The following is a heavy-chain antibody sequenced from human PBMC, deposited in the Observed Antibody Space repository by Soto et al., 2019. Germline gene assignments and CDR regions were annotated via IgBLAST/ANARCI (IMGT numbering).Heavy chain of an antibody. D-gene: IGHD3-10*01. J-gene: IGHJ4*02. CDR2: INHSGSA. Sequence: QVQLQQWGAGLLKPSETLSLTCAVYGGSFSDYSWTWIRQPPGKALEWIGQINHSGSANYNPSLRSRVIISIGTPKNQFSLGLTSVTAADTAVYYCARGLFSGDAYSGGWYYFDSWGQGTLVTVSS. CDR3: ARGLFSGDAYSGGWYYFDS. V-gene: IGHV4-34*01. CDR1: GGSFSDYS.